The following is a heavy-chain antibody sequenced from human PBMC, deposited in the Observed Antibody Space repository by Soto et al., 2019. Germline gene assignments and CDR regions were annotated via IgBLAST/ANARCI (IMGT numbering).Heavy chain of an antibody. J-gene: IGHJ4*02. CDR3: ARDGPYIYGNPNAGNGVDS. CDR1: GGSVRSGSYY. D-gene: IGHD3-3*02. CDR2: IYYSGTT. V-gene: IGHV4-61*01. Sequence: QVQLQESGPGLVKPSETLSLTCTVSGGSVRSGSYYWSWIRQPPGKGLEWIGYIYYSGTTSYNPSLESRVTISVDTSKTQFSLKMSSVTAADTAVYYCARDGPYIYGNPNAGNGVDSWGQGTLLTVSS.